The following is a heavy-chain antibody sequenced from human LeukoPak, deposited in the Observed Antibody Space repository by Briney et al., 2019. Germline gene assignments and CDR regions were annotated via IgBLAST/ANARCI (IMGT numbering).Heavy chain of an antibody. V-gene: IGHV3-11*04. Sequence: TGGSLRLSCAASGFTFSDYYMSWIRQAPGKGLEWVSYISRSAGTIYYADSVKGRFTISRDNAKNSLYLQMNSLRAEDTAVYYCALPLTTGTTNSFDIWGQGTMVTVSS. CDR2: ISRSAGTI. CDR3: ALPLTTGTTNSFDI. CDR1: GFTFSDYY. J-gene: IGHJ3*02. D-gene: IGHD1-7*01.